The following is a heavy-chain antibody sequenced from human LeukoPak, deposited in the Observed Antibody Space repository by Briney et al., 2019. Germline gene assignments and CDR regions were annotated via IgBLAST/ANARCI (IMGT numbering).Heavy chain of an antibody. CDR2: IRGAGYSDAP. D-gene: IGHD2-2*01. CDR3: TVPASGGNWFDP. V-gene: IGHV3-73*01. CDR1: GFSFSGSA. J-gene: IGHJ5*02. Sequence: GGSLKLSCAASGFSFSGSAIHWVRQAPGKGLEWVGRIRGAGYSDAPAYVASVRGGFTISRDDSKSTAYLQMNSLKAEDTAVYYCTVPASGGNWFDPWGPGTLVTVSS.